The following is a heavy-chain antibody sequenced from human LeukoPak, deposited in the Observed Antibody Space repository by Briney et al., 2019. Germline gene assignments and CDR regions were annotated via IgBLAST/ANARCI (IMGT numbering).Heavy chain of an antibody. CDR1: GFTFSSYA. Sequence: GGSLRLSCAASGFTFSSYAMSWVRQAPGKGLEWVSAISGSGGSTYYADSVKGRFTISRDNSKNTLYLEMNSLRADDTAVYYCAKEAEEYSSSCSPFDYWGQGTLVTVSS. CDR3: AKEAEEYSSSCSPFDY. J-gene: IGHJ4*02. V-gene: IGHV3-23*01. D-gene: IGHD6-6*01. CDR2: ISGSGGST.